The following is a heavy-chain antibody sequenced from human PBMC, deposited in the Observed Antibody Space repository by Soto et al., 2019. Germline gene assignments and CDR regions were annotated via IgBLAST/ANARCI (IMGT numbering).Heavy chain of an antibody. Sequence: QVQLQESGPGLVKPSQTLSLTCTVSGGSISSGCYYWSWIRQHPGKGLEWIGYIYYSGSTYYNPSLKSRVTISVDTSKNQFSLKLNSVTAADTAGYYCARSSTSANYFDYWGQGTLVTVSS. CDR2: IYYSGST. D-gene: IGHD2-2*01. J-gene: IGHJ4*02. CDR3: ARSSTSANYFDY. CDR1: GGSISSGCYY. V-gene: IGHV4-31*03.